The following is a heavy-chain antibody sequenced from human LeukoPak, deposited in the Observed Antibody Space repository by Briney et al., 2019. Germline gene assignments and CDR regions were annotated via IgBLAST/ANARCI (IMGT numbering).Heavy chain of an antibody. D-gene: IGHD3-22*01. Sequence: PSETLSLTCTVSGGSISSYYWSWIRQPPGKGLEWIGYIYYSGSTNYNPSLKSRVTISVDTSKNQFSLTLSSVTAADTAVYYCARGYYYDSSGYFDAFDIWGQGTMVTVSS. CDR2: IYYSGST. J-gene: IGHJ3*02. V-gene: IGHV4-59*01. CDR1: GGSISSYY. CDR3: ARGYYYDSSGYFDAFDI.